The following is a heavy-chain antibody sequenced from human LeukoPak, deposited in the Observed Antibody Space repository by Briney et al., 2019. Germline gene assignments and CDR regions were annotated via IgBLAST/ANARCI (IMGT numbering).Heavy chain of an antibody. J-gene: IGHJ4*02. Sequence: GGSLRLSCAASGFTFSSYWMSWVRQAPGKGLEWVANIKQDGSEKYYVDSVKGRFTISRDNAKNSLYLQMNSLRAEDTAVYYCARDKSVYYDTSGSRFDYWGQGTLVTVSS. CDR1: GFTFSSYW. CDR3: ARDKSVYYDTSGSRFDY. D-gene: IGHD3-22*01. CDR2: IKQDGSEK. V-gene: IGHV3-7*01.